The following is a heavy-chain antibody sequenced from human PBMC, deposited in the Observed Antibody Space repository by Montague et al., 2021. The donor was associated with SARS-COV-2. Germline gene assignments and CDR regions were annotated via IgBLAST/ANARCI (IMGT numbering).Heavy chain of an antibody. V-gene: IGHV4-59*11. Sequence: SETLSLTCTVSGGSMSGHYWAWIRQPPGKGLEWLAYTYYSGGINSNASLKSRVTMSVDTSKNQFSLKLTSVTAADTAVYYCARAVSVRRAVNWFDPWGQGTLVTVSS. D-gene: IGHD3-10*01. CDR2: TYYSGGI. CDR1: GGSMSGHY. J-gene: IGHJ5*02. CDR3: ARAVSVRRAVNWFDP.